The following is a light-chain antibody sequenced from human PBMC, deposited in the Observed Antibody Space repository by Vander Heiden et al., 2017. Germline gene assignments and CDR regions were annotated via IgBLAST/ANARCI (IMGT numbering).Light chain of an antibody. CDR1: SSNIGSNY. CDR3: AAWDDSLSGRV. J-gene: IGLJ1*01. Sequence: QSVLTQPPSASGTPGQRVTISCSGSSSNIGSNYVYWYKQLTGTAPKLLIYRNTQRPSGVPDRFSASKSGTSASLAISGLRSEDEADYYCAAWDDSLSGRVFGTGTKVTVL. V-gene: IGLV1-47*01. CDR2: RNT.